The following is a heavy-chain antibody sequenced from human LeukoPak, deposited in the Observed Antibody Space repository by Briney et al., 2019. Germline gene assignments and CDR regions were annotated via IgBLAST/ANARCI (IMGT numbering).Heavy chain of an antibody. V-gene: IGHV4-4*07. CDR1: GGSISSYY. CDR3: ARRSSGWYTFRFDP. Sequence: PSETLSLTCTVSGGSISSYYWSWIRQPAGKGLEWIGRIYTSGSTNYNPSLKSRVTISVDTSKNQFSLKLSSVTAADTAVYYCARRSSGWYTFRFDPWGQGTLVTVSS. D-gene: IGHD6-19*01. CDR2: IYTSGST. J-gene: IGHJ5*02.